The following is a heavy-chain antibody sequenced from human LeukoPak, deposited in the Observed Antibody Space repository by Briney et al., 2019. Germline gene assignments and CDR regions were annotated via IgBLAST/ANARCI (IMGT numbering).Heavy chain of an antibody. CDR3: ARDFGTTGWRTFDY. Sequence: SQTHSLACVVSGDSVSSKNGAWNWIRQSPSRGLEWLGRSYYRAKWYNDYAESMEGRMTISQDTSKNQYSLHLNSVTPDDTAVYYCARDFGTTGWRTFDYWGQGTLVTIPS. CDR2: SYYRAKWYN. CDR1: GDSVSSKNGA. V-gene: IGHV6-1*01. J-gene: IGHJ4*02. D-gene: IGHD6-19*01.